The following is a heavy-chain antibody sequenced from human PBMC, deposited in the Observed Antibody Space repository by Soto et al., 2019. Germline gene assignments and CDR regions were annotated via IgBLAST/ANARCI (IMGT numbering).Heavy chain of an antibody. V-gene: IGHV3-33*01. CDR2: IWYDGSNK. J-gene: IGHJ4*02. CDR3: ARSPRWGYDSRGYYGMSRFDY. Sequence: QVQLVESGGGVVQPGRSLRLSCAASGFTFSSYGMHWVRQAPGKGLEWVAVIWYDGSNKYYADSVKGRFTISRDNSKHTLYLQMSILRAEDTAVYYCARSPRWGYDSRGYYGMSRFDYWGQGTVVTVSS. D-gene: IGHD3-22*01. CDR1: GFTFSSYG.